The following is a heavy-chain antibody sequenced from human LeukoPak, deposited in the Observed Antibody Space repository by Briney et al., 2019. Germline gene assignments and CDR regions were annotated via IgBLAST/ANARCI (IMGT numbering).Heavy chain of an antibody. CDR1: GFTFSNHN. CDR2: FSHSGFP. Sequence: GSLRLSCAASGFTFSNHNMDWVRQPPGKGLEWIGEFSHSGFPVYNPSLGGRVTISIDASKNQFSLKLTSVTAADTAVYYCARLRLLYGSGPTLVWGPGTLVTVSS. V-gene: IGHV4-34*01. J-gene: IGHJ4*02. CDR3: ARLRLLYGSGPTLV. D-gene: IGHD3-10*01.